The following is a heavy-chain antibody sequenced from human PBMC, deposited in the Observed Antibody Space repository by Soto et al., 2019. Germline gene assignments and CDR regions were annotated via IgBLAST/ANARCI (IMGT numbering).Heavy chain of an antibody. D-gene: IGHD6-13*01. J-gene: IGHJ4*02. CDR1: GFTFSSYW. Sequence: EVQLVESGGGLVQPGGSLRLSCAASGFTFSSYWMSWVRQAPGKGLEWVANIKQDGSEKYYVDSVKGRFTISRDNAKNSLYLQMNSLRAEDTAVHYCTSSSWGFDWSYWGQGTLVTVSS. CDR3: TSSSWGFDWSY. CDR2: IKQDGSEK. V-gene: IGHV3-7*01.